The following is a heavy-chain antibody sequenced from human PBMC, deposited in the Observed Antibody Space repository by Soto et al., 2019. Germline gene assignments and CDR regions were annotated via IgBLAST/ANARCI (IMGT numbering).Heavy chain of an antibody. Sequence: QVQLVQSGAEVKKPGASVKVSCKASGYTFTRYNMHWVRQAPGQRLEWMGWINAGNGNTKYSQKFQGRVTITRDTSANTAYMELSSLISEDTAVYYCARPKDYDDCLDYWVQGTLVTVSS. J-gene: IGHJ4*02. V-gene: IGHV1-3*01. CDR3: ARPKDYDDCLDY. D-gene: IGHD3-22*01. CDR2: INAGNGNT. CDR1: GYTFTRYN.